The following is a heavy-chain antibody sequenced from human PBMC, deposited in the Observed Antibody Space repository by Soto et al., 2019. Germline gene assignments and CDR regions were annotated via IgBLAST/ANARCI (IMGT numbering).Heavy chain of an antibody. Sequence: EVQLVESGGGLVQPGGSLRLSCAASGFTFSSYNMNWVRQAPGKGLEWVSYISSSSTIYYADSVKDRFTISRDNAKNSLYLQMNSLRAEDTAVYYCAREGDSSGWYNWFDPWGQGTLVTVSS. CDR3: AREGDSSGWYNWFDP. J-gene: IGHJ5*02. CDR2: ISSSSTI. D-gene: IGHD3-22*01. V-gene: IGHV3-48*01. CDR1: GFTFSSYN.